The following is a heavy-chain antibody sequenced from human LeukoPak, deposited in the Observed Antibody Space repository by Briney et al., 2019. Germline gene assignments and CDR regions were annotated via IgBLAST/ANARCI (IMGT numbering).Heavy chain of an antibody. Sequence: ASVKLSCKASGYTFTSYGISWVRHPPGQGLEWMRWISAYNGNTNYAQKLKGRVTMTTDTSTSTAYMELRSLRADDTAVYYCARGTDDYENYYYCMDVWGKGTTVTVSS. CDR2: ISAYNGNT. V-gene: IGHV1-18*01. CDR1: GYTFTSYG. J-gene: IGHJ6*03. CDR3: ARGTDDYENYYYCMDV. D-gene: IGHD5-12*01.